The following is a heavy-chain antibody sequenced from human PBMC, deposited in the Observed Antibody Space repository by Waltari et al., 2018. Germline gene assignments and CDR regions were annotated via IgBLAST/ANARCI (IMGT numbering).Heavy chain of an antibody. J-gene: IGHJ4*02. CDR1: GYTFTDYY. D-gene: IGHD6-13*01. Sequence: EVQLVQSGAEEKKPGATVKISCKASGYTFTDYYMHWVQQAPGKGLEWMGSGDTEEGVKIYAEEVQGRGTITGETVTDKGQLEPNRLRGEETGVDYCLRGLAAAGMDSVWGQGTLVTVSS. CDR3: LRGLAAAGMDSV. CDR2: GDTEEGVK. V-gene: IGHV1-69-2*01.